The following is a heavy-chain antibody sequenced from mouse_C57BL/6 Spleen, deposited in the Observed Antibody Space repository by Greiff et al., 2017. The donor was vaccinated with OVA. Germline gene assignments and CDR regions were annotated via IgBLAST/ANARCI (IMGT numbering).Heavy chain of an antibody. CDR2: INPNYGTT. CDR1: GYSFTDYN. V-gene: IGHV1-39*01. D-gene: IGHD3-2*02. CDR3: ARSGAAQATNAMDY. Sequence: VQLQQSGPELVKPGASVKISCKASGYSFTDYNMNWVKQSNGKSLEWIGVINPNYGTTSYNQKFKGKATLTVDQSSSTAYMQLNSLTSEDSAVYDCARSGAAQATNAMDYWGQGTSVTVSS. J-gene: IGHJ4*01.